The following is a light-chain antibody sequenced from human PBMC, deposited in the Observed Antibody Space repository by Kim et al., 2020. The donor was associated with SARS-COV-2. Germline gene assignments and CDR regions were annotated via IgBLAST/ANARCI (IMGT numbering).Light chain of an antibody. CDR2: GAS. V-gene: IGKV3-15*01. Sequence: EIVMTQSPATLSVSPGERVTLSCRASQSVDTNLAWYQQKPGQAPRLLIYGASTRATEIPARFSGSGSGTEFTLIVSSLQSEDFAVYYWQQDSHLPPYTFGQGTKLEI. CDR1: QSVDTN. J-gene: IGKJ2*01. CDR3: QQDSHLPPYT.